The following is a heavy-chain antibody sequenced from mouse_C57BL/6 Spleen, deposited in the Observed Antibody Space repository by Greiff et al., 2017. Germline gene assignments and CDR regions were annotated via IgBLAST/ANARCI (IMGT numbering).Heavy chain of an antibody. D-gene: IGHD2-4*01. Sequence: VQLQQPGAELVRPGSSVKLSCKASGYTFTSYWMDWVKQRPGQGLEWIGNIYPSDSETHYNQKFKDKATLTVDKSSSTAYMQLSSLTSEDSAVYYCARRGDYDVNYWGQGTTLTVSS. CDR1: GYTFTSYW. J-gene: IGHJ2*01. CDR2: IYPSDSET. V-gene: IGHV1-61*01. CDR3: ARRGDYDVNY.